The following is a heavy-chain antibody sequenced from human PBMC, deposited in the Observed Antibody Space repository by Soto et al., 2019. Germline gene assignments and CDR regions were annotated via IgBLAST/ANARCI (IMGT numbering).Heavy chain of an antibody. J-gene: IGHJ4*02. CDR2: IYHSGST. CDR1: GASISHFY. Sequence: SETLSLTCTVSGASISHFYWSWIRQSPGKGLEWLGYIYHSGSTYYNPSHKSRVTISEDRSKNQFSLKLIFVFFVGMAVYYCARRWGRTIDCWGQGTLVTVSS. D-gene: IGHD7-27*01. CDR3: ARRWGRTIDC. V-gene: IGHV4-4*09.